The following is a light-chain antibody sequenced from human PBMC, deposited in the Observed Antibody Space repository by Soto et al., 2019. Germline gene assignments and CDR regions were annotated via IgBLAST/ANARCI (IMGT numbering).Light chain of an antibody. CDR3: QQLKQCAWT. CDR1: QGAGNF. CDR2: YLS. J-gene: IGKJ1*01. V-gene: IGKV3D-15*01. Sequence: SPAALAALACGASQGAGNFLAWYRQKPGRAPRLLIYYLSTWATGVPARFSGSGSGTEFTLTINSLQSEDSATYYCQQLKQCAWTFGQGTKVDIK.